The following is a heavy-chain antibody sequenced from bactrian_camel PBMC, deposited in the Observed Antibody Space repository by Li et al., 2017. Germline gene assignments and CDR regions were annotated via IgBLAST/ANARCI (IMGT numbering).Heavy chain of an antibody. Sequence: HVQLVESGGGSVAAGESLRLSCAASVYRDCMAWFRQAPGKEREGVASISSGGDTTYYADSVKGRFSGSRDDAKNTLYLQMNSLETEDTAMYYCAYYDYWGQGTQVTVS. V-gene: IGHV3S1*01. CDR3: AYYDY. CDR2: ISSGGDTT. J-gene: IGHJ4*01. CDR1: VYRDC.